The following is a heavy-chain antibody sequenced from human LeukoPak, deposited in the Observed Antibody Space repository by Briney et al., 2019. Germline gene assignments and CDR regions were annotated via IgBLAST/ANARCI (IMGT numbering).Heavy chain of an antibody. D-gene: IGHD4-17*01. J-gene: IGHJ2*01. CDR1: GFTFSSYA. CDR2: ISYDGSNK. V-gene: IGHV3-30*04. CDR3: ARRGVWNDYGDPGDFDL. Sequence: PGGSLRLSCAASGFTFSSYAMHWVRQAPGKGLEWVAVISYDGSNKYYADSVKGRFTISRDNSKNTLYLQMNSLRAEDTAVYYCARRGVWNDYGDPGDFDLWGRGTLVTVSS.